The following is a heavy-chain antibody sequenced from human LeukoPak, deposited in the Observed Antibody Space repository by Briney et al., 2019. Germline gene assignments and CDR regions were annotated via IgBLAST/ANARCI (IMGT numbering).Heavy chain of an antibody. CDR2: ISSDGSST. Sequence: QPGGSLRLSCAASGFTFSSNWMYWVRQAPGKGLVWISYISSDGSSTNYADSVKGRFTISRDNSKNTLYLQVNGLRAEDTAVYYCAKGGKWDVTPFDYWGQGTLVTVSS. J-gene: IGHJ4*02. V-gene: IGHV3-74*01. CDR3: AKGGKWDVTPFDY. D-gene: IGHD1-26*01. CDR1: GFTFSSNW.